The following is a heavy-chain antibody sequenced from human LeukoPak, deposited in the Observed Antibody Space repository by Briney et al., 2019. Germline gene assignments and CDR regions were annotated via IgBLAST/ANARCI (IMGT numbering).Heavy chain of an antibody. D-gene: IGHD3-3*01. Sequence: GGSLRLSCAASGFTFSSYAMHWVRQAPGKGLEWVAVISYDGSNKYYADSVKGRFTISRDNSKNTLYLQMNSLRAEDTAVYYCARDLTIFGVALYYFDYWGQGTLVTVSS. CDR3: ARDLTIFGVALYYFDY. J-gene: IGHJ4*02. CDR2: ISYDGSNK. CDR1: GFTFSSYA. V-gene: IGHV3-30-3*01.